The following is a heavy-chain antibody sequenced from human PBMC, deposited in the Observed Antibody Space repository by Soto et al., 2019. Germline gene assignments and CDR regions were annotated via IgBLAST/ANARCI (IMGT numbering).Heavy chain of an antibody. CDR1: GFTFSSYS. J-gene: IGHJ6*02. Sequence: PGGSLRLSCAASGFTFSSYSMNWVRQAPGKGLEWVSYISSSSSTIYYADSVKGRFTISRDNAKNSLYLQMNSLRDEDMAVYYCARDRGSGSYYAYYYYGMDVWGQGTTVTVSS. V-gene: IGHV3-48*02. D-gene: IGHD1-26*01. CDR2: ISSSSSTI. CDR3: ARDRGSGSYYAYYYYGMDV.